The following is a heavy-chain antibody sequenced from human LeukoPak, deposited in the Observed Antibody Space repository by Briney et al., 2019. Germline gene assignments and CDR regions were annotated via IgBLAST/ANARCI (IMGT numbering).Heavy chain of an antibody. D-gene: IGHD3-10*01. Sequence: PSETLSLTCAVYGGSFSGYYWSWIRQPPGKGLEWIGEINHSGSTNYNPSLKSRVTISVDTSKNQFSLKLSSVTAADTAVYYCASIYGSGATLDYWGQGTLVTVSS. CDR3: ASIYGSGATLDY. CDR2: INHSGST. V-gene: IGHV4-34*01. J-gene: IGHJ4*02. CDR1: GGSFSGYY.